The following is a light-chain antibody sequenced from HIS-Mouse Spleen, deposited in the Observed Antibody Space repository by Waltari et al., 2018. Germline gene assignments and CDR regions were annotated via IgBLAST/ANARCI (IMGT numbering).Light chain of an antibody. CDR2: EVS. CDR3: SSYAGSNIYV. CDR1: SSDVGGYNY. Sequence: QSALTQPPSASGSPGQSVTISCTGTSSDVGGYNYVSWYQQHPGKAPKLMIYEVSKRAPGFPDRFSGSRSGNTASLTVAGLQAEDEADYYCSSYAGSNIYVFGTGTKVTVL. J-gene: IGLJ1*01. V-gene: IGLV2-8*01.